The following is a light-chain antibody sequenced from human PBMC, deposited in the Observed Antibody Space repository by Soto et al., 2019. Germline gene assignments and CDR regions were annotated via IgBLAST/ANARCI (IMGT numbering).Light chain of an antibody. CDR2: EGS. V-gene: IGLV2-23*01. Sequence: QPALTQPASVSGSPGQSITISCTGTSSDVGSYNLVSWYQQHPGKAPKLMIYEGSKRPSGVSNRFSGSKSGNTASLTISGLQPEDEADYYCCSYAGSSTHAVFGGGTQLTVL. CDR3: CSYAGSSTHAV. J-gene: IGLJ7*01. CDR1: SSDVGSYNL.